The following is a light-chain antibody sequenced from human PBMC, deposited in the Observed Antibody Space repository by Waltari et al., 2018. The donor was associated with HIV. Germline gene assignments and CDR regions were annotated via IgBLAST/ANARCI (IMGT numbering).Light chain of an antibody. CDR2: AGN. Sequence: DIQLTQSPSSLSASVGDRVTITCRSSQSIINYVNWLQKKTGKAPDLLIYAGNNLQRGVPSRFRGSVSGTEFTRTIDNLQPVDFATYYCQQTYNMPLTLGPGTK. CDR3: QQTYNMPLT. V-gene: IGKV1-39*01. J-gene: IGKJ3*01. CDR1: QSIINY.